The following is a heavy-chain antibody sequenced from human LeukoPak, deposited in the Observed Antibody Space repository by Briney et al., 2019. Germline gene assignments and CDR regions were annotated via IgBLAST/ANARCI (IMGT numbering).Heavy chain of an antibody. Sequence: ASVKVSCKASGYTFTSYDINWVRQATGQGLEWMGWMNPNSGNTGYAQKFQGRVTMTRNTSISTAYMELSSLRSEDTAVYYCARVFQPMDYSEPYGMDVWGQGTTVTVS. CDR1: GYTFTSYD. CDR2: MNPNSGNT. D-gene: IGHD4-11*01. CDR3: ARVFQPMDYSEPYGMDV. J-gene: IGHJ6*02. V-gene: IGHV1-8*01.